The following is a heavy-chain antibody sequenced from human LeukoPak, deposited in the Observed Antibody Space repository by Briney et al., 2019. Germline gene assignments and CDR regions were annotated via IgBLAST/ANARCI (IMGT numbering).Heavy chain of an antibody. CDR3: ARLYDSSGYYNNLYYYYMDV. Sequence: PSETLSLTCAVYGGSFSGYYWSWIRQPPGKGLEWIGEINHSGSTNYNPSLKSRVTISVDTSKNQFSLKLSSVTAADTAVYYCARLYDSSGYYNNLYYYYMDVWGKGTTVTVSS. D-gene: IGHD3-22*01. J-gene: IGHJ6*03. CDR1: GGSFSGYY. CDR2: INHSGST. V-gene: IGHV4-34*01.